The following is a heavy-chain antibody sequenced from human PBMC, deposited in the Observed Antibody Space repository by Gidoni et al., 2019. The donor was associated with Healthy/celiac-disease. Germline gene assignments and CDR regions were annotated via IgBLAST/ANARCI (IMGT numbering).Heavy chain of an antibody. D-gene: IGHD3-22*01. Sequence: QVQLVQSGAAVKKPGASVKVSCRASGYTFTSYYMHWVRQDPGQGLEWMGIINPSGGSTSYAQKFQGRVTMTRDTSTSTAYMELSSLRSEDTAVYYCARVMGSTGYSWWGQGTLVTVSS. CDR3: ARVMGSTGYSW. CDR2: INPSGGST. J-gene: IGHJ4*02. V-gene: IGHV1-46*01. CDR1: GYTFTSYY.